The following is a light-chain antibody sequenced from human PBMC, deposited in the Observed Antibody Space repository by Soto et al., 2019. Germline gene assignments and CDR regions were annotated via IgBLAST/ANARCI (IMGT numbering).Light chain of an antibody. J-gene: IGKJ4*01. CDR2: DAS. CDR1: QSVSSY. V-gene: IGKV3-11*01. CDR3: QQRSNWPSVT. Sequence: EIVLTQSPATLSLSPGERATLSCRASQSVSSYLAWYQQKPGQAPRLLIYDASNRATGIPARFSGSGSGTAFSPTISSPEHEDFAVYYCQQRSNWPSVTFGGGTKVAIK.